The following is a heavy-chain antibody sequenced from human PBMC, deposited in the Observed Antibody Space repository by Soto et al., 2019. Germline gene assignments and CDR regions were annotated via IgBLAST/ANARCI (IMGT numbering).Heavy chain of an antibody. CDR1: GFTFSSYA. V-gene: IGHV3-23*01. J-gene: IGHJ4*02. CDR3: AKDLLITFGGVAVSGFDY. CDR2: ISGSGGST. Sequence: GGSLRLSCAASGFTFSSYAMSWVRQAPGKGLEWVSAISGSGGSTYYADSVKGRFTISRDNSKNTLYLQMNSLRAEDTAVYYCAKDLLITFGGVAVSGFDYWGQGTLVTVSS. D-gene: IGHD3-16*01.